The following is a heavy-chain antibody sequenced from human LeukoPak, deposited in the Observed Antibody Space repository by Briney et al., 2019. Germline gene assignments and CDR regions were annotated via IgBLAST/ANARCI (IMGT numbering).Heavy chain of an antibody. CDR3: ARHRAIDAFDI. D-gene: IGHD1-14*01. J-gene: IGHJ3*02. Sequence: GGSLRLSCAASGFTFSSYSMNWVRQAPGKGLEWVSSISSSSSYIYYADSVKGRFTISRDNAKNSLYLQMNSLRAEDTAVYYCARHRAIDAFDIWGQGTMVTVSS. CDR1: GFTFSSYS. V-gene: IGHV3-21*01. CDR2: ISSSSSYI.